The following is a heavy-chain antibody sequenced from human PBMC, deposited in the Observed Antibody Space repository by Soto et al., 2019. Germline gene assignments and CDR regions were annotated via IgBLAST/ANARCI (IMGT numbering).Heavy chain of an antibody. CDR2: IYYSGST. CDR3: ARAIPNSQGYYYYGMDV. V-gene: IGHV4-31*03. J-gene: IGHJ6*02. CDR1: GGSISSGGYY. Sequence: TLSLTGTVSGGSISSGGYYWRWILQHPGKGLEWIGYIYYSGSTYYNPSLKSRVTISVDTSKNQFSLKLSSLRSEDTAVYYCARAIPNSQGYYYYGMDVWGQGTTVTVSS. D-gene: IGHD1-7*01.